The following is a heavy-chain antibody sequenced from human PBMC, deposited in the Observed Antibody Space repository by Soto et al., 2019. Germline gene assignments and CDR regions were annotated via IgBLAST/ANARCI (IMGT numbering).Heavy chain of an antibody. D-gene: IGHD5-12*01. J-gene: IGHJ5*02. CDR3: ARVPSGFDPNWFDP. CDR1: GDSITTYY. Sequence: QVQLQESGPGLVKPSETLSLTCTVSGDSITTYYWSWIRQPPGKGLEWIGFIHYTGSTNYNPSLKSRVTISIDTSKTHFTLKLTSVTAADTAMYYCARVPSGFDPNWFDPWGQGTLVTVSS. CDR2: IHYTGST. V-gene: IGHV4-59*01.